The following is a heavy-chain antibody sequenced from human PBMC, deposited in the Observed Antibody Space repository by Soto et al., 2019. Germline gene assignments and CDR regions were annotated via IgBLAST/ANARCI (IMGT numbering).Heavy chain of an antibody. D-gene: IGHD3-3*01. CDR3: ARGYTYYDFWSGYSLYYYGMDV. CDR1: GYTFTSYD. J-gene: IGHJ6*02. V-gene: IGHV1-8*01. Sequence: ASVKVSCKASGYTFTSYDINWVRQATGQGLEWMGWMNPNSGNTGYAQKFQGRVTMTRNTSISTAYMELSSLRSEDTAVYYCARGYTYYDFWSGYSLYYYGMDVWGQGTTVTV. CDR2: MNPNSGNT.